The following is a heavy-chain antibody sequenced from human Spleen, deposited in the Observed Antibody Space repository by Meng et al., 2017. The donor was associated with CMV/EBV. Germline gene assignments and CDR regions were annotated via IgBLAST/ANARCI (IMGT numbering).Heavy chain of an antibody. V-gene: IGHV4-59*12. CDR1: GGSISSYY. CDR2: IYYSGST. D-gene: IGHD6-6*01. Sequence: SETLSLTCTVSGGSISSYYWSWIRQPPGKGLEWIGYIYYSGSTNYNPSLKSRVTISVDTSKNQFSLKLSSVTAADTAVYYCARATTESLAARYFQYWARAPWSPSPQ. J-gene: IGHJ1*01. CDR3: ARATTESLAARYFQY.